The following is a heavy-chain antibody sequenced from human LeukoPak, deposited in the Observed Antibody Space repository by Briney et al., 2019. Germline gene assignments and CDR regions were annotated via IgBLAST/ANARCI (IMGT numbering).Heavy chain of an antibody. CDR2: IYYSGST. J-gene: IGHJ6*03. V-gene: IGHV4-59*01. CDR1: GGSISSYY. CDR3: ARDSLLPSAVGYYYMDV. Sequence: SETLSLTCTVSGGSISSYYWSWIRQPPGKGLEWIGYIYYSGSTNYNPSLKSRVTISVDTSKNQFSLKLSSVTAADTAVYYCARDSLLPSAVGYYYMDVWGKGTTVTISS. D-gene: IGHD2-2*01.